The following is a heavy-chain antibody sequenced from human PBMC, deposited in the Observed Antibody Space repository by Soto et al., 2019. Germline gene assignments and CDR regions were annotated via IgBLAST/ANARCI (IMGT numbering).Heavy chain of an antibody. D-gene: IGHD1-26*01. CDR3: ASRPSGSGFDP. V-gene: IGHV4-30-2*01. CDR2: IYHSGST. J-gene: IGHJ5*02. Sequence: QLQLQESGSGLVKPSQTLSLTCAVSGGSISSGGYSWSWIRQTPGKGLECIGYIYHSGSTYYNPSLKSRVTISVDRSKTQFSLKLSSVTAADTAVYYCASRPSGSGFDPWGQGTLVTVSS. CDR1: GGSISSGGYS.